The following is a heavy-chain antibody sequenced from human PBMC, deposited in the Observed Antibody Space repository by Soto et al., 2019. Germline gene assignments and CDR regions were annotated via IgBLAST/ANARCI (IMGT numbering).Heavy chain of an antibody. V-gene: IGHV3-23*01. D-gene: IGHD3-3*02. CDR3: ATHGPFSTTFGF. Sequence: GGSLRLSCAVSGITFSDYAMSWVRQAPGKGLEWVSAISANGADTHHADSVKGRFNISRDNSKHTLFLQMNTLRDEDTAIYYCATHGPFSTTFGFWGQGTLVTVSS. CDR1: GITFSDYA. CDR2: ISANGADT. J-gene: IGHJ4*02.